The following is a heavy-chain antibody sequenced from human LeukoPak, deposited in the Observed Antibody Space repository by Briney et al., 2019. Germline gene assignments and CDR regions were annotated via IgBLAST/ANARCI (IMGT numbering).Heavy chain of an antibody. CDR2: ISWNSGSI. CDR3: ARDHEWAFDY. Sequence: GRSLRLSCAASGFTFDDYAMHWVRQAPGKGLEWVSGISWNSGSIGYADSVKGRFTISRDDAKNSLYLQMNSLRAEDTAVYFCARDHEWAFDYWGQGTLVTVSS. D-gene: IGHD1-26*01. V-gene: IGHV3-9*01. CDR1: GFTFDDYA. J-gene: IGHJ4*02.